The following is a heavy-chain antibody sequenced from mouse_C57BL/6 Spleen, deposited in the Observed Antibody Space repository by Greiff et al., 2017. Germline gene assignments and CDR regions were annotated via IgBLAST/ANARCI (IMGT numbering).Heavy chain of an antibody. CDR3: ARSRSEGAPYFDV. V-gene: IGHV1-81*01. Sequence: QVQLQQSGAELARPGASVKLSCKASGYTFTSYGISWVKQRTGQGLEWIGEIYPRSGNTYYNEKFKGKATLTADKSSSTAYMELRSLTSEDSAVYFCARSRSEGAPYFDVWGTGTTVTVSS. CDR1: GYTFTSYG. CDR2: IYPRSGNT. J-gene: IGHJ1*03.